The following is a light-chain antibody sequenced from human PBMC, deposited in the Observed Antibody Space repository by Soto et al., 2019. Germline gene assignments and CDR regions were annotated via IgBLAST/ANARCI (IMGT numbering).Light chain of an antibody. Sequence: QSVVTQPPSASGTPGQRVTISCSGSSSNIGNDIVNWYQQVPGTTPKLLIYSNNQRPSGVPDRFSGSKSGTSASLAIRGLQSEDEADYFCAVWDDRLQGLVFGGGTKVTVL. CDR3: AVWDDRLQGLV. CDR1: SSNIGNDI. J-gene: IGLJ2*01. CDR2: SNN. V-gene: IGLV1-44*01.